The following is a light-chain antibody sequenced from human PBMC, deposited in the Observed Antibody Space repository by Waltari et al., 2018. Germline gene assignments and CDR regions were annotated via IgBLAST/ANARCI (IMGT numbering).Light chain of an antibody. CDR1: SSDIGRYNL. CDR2: DVT. Sequence: QSALTQPPSASGSPGQSVAISCTGTSSDIGRYNLVSWYQQDPGKAPKLIVYDVTKRPSGVPDRFSGSKSGNPASLIVSGLQAGDEADYYCSSYAGSGTVVFGGGTKLTVL. CDR3: SSYAGSGTVV. J-gene: IGLJ2*01. V-gene: IGLV2-8*01.